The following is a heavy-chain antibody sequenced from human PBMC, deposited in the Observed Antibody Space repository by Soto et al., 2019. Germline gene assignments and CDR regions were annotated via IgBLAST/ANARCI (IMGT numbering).Heavy chain of an antibody. CDR1: GGSSSSDGYS. J-gene: IGHJ3*02. D-gene: IGHD2-2*01. CDR3: ARARIVLVPAATDAFDI. Sequence: QLQLQDSGSGLVKPSQTLSLTCAVCGGSSSSDGYSWSWIRQPPGKGLEWIGYIYHSGSTYYNPSLKSRVTISVDRSKNQFSLKLSAVTAADTAVYYCARARIVLVPAATDAFDIWGQGTMVTVSS. V-gene: IGHV4-30-2*01. CDR2: IYHSGST.